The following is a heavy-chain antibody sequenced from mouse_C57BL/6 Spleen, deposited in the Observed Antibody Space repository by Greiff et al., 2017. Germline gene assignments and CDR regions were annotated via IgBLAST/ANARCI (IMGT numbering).Heavy chain of an antibody. CDR2: IDPENGDT. CDR3: TTGNYGTMDY. D-gene: IGHD2-1*01. Sequence: VQLQQSGAELVRPGASVKLSCTASGFNIKDDYMHWVKQRPEQGLEWIGWIDPENGDTEYASKFQGKATITADTSSNTAYLQLSSLTSEDTAVYYCTTGNYGTMDYWGQGTSVTVSS. J-gene: IGHJ4*01. V-gene: IGHV14-4*01. CDR1: GFNIKDDY.